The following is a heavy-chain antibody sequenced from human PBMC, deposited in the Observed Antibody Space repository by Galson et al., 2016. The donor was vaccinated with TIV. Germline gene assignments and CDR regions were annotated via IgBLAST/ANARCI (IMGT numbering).Heavy chain of an antibody. CDR3: ARITVGGIWNAIDI. D-gene: IGHD3-3*01. V-gene: IGHV3-20*04. CDR1: GFTFGDYG. Sequence: SLRLSCAASGFTFGDYGMSWVRQVPGKGLEWVSDINWSGAATGYADSVQGRFTISRDNAKKSVHLQMNSLRVEDTAFYYCARITVGGIWNAIDIWGQGTMVSVSP. J-gene: IGHJ3*02. CDR2: INWSGAAT.